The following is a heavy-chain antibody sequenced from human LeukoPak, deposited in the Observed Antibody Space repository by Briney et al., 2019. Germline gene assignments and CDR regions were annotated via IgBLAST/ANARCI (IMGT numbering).Heavy chain of an antibody. Sequence: SETLSLTCAVYGRSFSGYYWSWIRQPPGKGLEWIGDINHSGSTSSNPSLKSRATISVDTSKNQFSLNLSSVTAADTAVYYCARGLGRDFDLWGRGTLVTVSS. CDR1: GRSFSGYY. V-gene: IGHV4-34*01. D-gene: IGHD1-26*01. CDR3: ARGLGRDFDL. CDR2: INHSGST. J-gene: IGHJ2*01.